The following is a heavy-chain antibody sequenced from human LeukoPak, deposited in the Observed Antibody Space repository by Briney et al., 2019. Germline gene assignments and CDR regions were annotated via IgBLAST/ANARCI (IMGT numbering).Heavy chain of an antibody. CDR3: ATRPPGQQWAPYFDY. CDR1: GDSISNYY. CDR2: IYYSGST. V-gene: IGHV4-59*01. Sequence: PSETLSLTCIVSGDSISNYYWSWIRQPPEKGLEWIGYIYYSGSTNYNPSLKSRVTMSMDTSKNQLSLKLTSVTAADTAVYFCATRPPGQQWAPYFDYWGQGSLVTVSS. D-gene: IGHD1-1*01. J-gene: IGHJ4*02.